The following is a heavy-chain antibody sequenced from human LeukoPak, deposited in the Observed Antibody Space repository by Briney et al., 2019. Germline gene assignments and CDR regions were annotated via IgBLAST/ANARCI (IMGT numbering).Heavy chain of an antibody. CDR2: IYYSGST. Sequence: SETLSLTCAVYGGSFSGYYWSWIRQPPGKGLEWIGYIYYSGSTNYNPSLKSRVTISVDTSKNQFSLKLSSVTAADTAVYYCASLIFSSYAYYFDYWGQGTLVTVSS. CDR1: GGSFSGYY. J-gene: IGHJ4*02. V-gene: IGHV4-59*01. CDR3: ASLIFSSYAYYFDY. D-gene: IGHD3-16*01.